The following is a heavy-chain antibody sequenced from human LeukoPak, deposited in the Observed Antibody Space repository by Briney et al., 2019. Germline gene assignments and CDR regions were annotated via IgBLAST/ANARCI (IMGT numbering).Heavy chain of an antibody. Sequence: GGSLRLSCAASGFTFNSYAMNWVRQAPGKGLEWVSFIYSDNTHYSDSVKGRFTISRDNSKNTLYLQMNSLRAEDTAVYYCARRAGAYSHPYDYWGQGTLVTVSS. V-gene: IGHV3-53*01. D-gene: IGHD4/OR15-4a*01. CDR2: IYSDNT. CDR3: ARRAGAYSHPYDY. J-gene: IGHJ4*02. CDR1: GFTFNSYA.